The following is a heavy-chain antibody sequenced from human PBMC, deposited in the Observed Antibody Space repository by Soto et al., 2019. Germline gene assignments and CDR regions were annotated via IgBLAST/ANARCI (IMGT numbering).Heavy chain of an antibody. J-gene: IGHJ6*02. V-gene: IGHV3-9*01. CDR3: AKDMRGGSSSSRYYYGLDV. Sequence: PGGSLRLSCAASGFTFDDYAMHWVRQAPGKGLEWVSGISWNSGTIVYADSVKGRLTISRDNAKNSLYLQMNSLRGEDTALYYCAKDMRGGSSSSRYYYGLDVWGQGTTVTVSS. D-gene: IGHD6-13*01. CDR1: GFTFDDYA. CDR2: ISWNSGTI.